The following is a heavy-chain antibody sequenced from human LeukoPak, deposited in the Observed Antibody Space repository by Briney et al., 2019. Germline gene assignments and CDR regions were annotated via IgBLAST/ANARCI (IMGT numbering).Heavy chain of an antibody. CDR1: GFTFSSYS. D-gene: IGHD5-24*01. Sequence: GGSLRLSCAASGFTFSSYSMNWVRQAPGKGLEWVSSISSSSSYIYYADSVKGRFTISRDNAKNSLYLQMNSLRAEDTAVYYCARGGRWLQLWDYWGQGTLVTVSS. CDR3: ARGGRWLQLWDY. CDR2: ISSSSSYI. V-gene: IGHV3-21*01. J-gene: IGHJ4*02.